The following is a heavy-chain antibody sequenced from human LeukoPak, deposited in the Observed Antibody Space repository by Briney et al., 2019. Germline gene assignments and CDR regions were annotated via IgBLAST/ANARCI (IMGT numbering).Heavy chain of an antibody. CDR2: IYYSGST. Sequence: SETLSLTCTVSGGSTSSDYWSWIRQPPGKGLEWIGYIYYSGSTNYNPSPKSRVTISIDTSKNQFSLRLSSVTAADTAVYYCAREVREGDGYSFDYWGQGTLVTVSS. J-gene: IGHJ4*02. D-gene: IGHD5-24*01. CDR1: GGSTSSDY. CDR3: AREVREGDGYSFDY. V-gene: IGHV4-59*12.